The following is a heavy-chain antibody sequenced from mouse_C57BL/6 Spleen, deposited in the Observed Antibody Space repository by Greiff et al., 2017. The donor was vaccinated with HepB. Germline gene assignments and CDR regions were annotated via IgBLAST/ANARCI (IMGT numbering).Heavy chain of an antibody. D-gene: IGHD4-1*02. CDR1: GYTFTSYW. Sequence: QVHVKQPGAELVRPGSSVKLSCKASGYTFTSYWMHWVKQRPIQGLEWIGNIDPSDSETHYNQKFKDKATLTVDKSSSTAYMQLSSLTSEDSAVYYCARLGQLGGDYWGQGTTLTVSS. V-gene: IGHV1-52*01. CDR2: IDPSDSET. CDR3: ARLGQLGGDY. J-gene: IGHJ2*01.